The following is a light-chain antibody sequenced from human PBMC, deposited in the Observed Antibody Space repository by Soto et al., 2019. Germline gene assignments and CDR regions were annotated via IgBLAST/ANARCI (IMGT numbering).Light chain of an antibody. CDR2: GAS. J-gene: IGKJ3*01. CDR1: QGISNY. CDR3: QNYNTFSQFT. V-gene: IGKV1-27*01. Sequence: DIQMTQSPSSLSASVGDRLTITCRASQGISNYLAWYQQKPGKVPKLLIYGASTLQSGVPSRYSGSGSGTDFTLTISSLQPEDVATYYCQNYNTFSQFTFGPGTKVDIK.